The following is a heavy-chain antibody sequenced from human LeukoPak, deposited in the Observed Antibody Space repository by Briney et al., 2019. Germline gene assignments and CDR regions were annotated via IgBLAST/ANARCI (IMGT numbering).Heavy chain of an antibody. Sequence: SGGSLRLSRAASRFTFSSYAMHWVRQAPGKGREYVSAISSNGGSTYYANSVKGRFTISRDNSKNTLYLQMGSLRVEDMPVYYGAGLARRGTMAPVWSQGTLVTVSS. D-gene: IGHD3-10*01. V-gene: IGHV3-64*01. J-gene: IGHJ4*02. CDR1: RFTFSSYA. CDR2: ISSNGGST. CDR3: AGLARRGTMAPV.